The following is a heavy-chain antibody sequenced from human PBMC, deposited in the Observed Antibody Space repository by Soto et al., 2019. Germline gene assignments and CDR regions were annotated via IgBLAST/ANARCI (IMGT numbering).Heavy chain of an antibody. Sequence: GESLKISCKASGYSLTTYWIAWVRQMPGKGLEWMGIIYPGDSNTRYSPSFQGQVTISADKSISTAYLQWTSLKASDTAMYYCARTPFYYDNSGYYYYFDSWGQGTLVTVSS. CDR1: GYSLTTYW. V-gene: IGHV5-51*01. J-gene: IGHJ4*02. D-gene: IGHD3-22*01. CDR3: ARTPFYYDNSGYYYYFDS. CDR2: IYPGDSNT.